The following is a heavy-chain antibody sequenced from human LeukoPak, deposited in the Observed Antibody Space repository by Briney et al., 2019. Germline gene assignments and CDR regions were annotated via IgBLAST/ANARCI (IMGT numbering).Heavy chain of an antibody. D-gene: IGHD6-19*01. V-gene: IGHV1-8*01. Sequence: ASVKVSCKASGYTFTSYDINWVRQATGQGLEWMGWMNPNSGNTGYAQKFQGRVTMTRNTSISTAYMELSSLRSEDTAMYYCARGRRDSSGWSYFDYWGQGTLVTVSS. CDR2: MNPNSGNT. J-gene: IGHJ4*02. CDR1: GYTFTSYD. CDR3: ARGRRDSSGWSYFDY.